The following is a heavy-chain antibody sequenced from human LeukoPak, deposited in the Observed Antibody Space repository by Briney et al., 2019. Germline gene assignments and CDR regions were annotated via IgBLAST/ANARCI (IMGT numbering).Heavy chain of an antibody. D-gene: IGHD3-22*01. CDR3: ARHAPTYYYDSSGYPLYYFDY. Sequence: PSETLSLTCTVSGGSISSSSYYWGWLRQPPGKGLEWIGSIYYSGSTYYNPSLKSRVTISVDTSKNQFSLKLSSVTAADTAVYYCARHAPTYYYDSSGYPLYYFDYWGQGTLVTVSS. CDR2: IYYSGST. J-gene: IGHJ4*02. CDR1: GGSISSSSYY. V-gene: IGHV4-39*01.